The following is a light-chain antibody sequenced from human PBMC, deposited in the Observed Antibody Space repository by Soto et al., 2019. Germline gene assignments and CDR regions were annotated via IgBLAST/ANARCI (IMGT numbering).Light chain of an antibody. V-gene: IGKV3-15*01. CDR2: DIS. CDR3: KQYKEGPPFT. CDR1: QTVSRN. J-gene: IGKJ5*01. Sequence: MTQSPATLSVYPAERATLYCRASQTVSRNLAWYQQRPGQAPRLLIYDISNRAAGVPARFSGSGSETEFTLTIRSLQSEDFAVYYCKQYKEGPPFTSGQGTRLEIK.